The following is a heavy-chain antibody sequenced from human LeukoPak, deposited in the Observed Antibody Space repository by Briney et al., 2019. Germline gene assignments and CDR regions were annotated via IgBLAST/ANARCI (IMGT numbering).Heavy chain of an antibody. J-gene: IGHJ3*02. D-gene: IGHD3-22*01. CDR3: AREVPGSDSFDI. CDR1: GFTFSSYE. V-gene: IGHV3-48*03. Sequence: HPGGSLRLSCATSGFTFSSYEMNWVRLAPGKGLEWVSYISRSDNTIYYADFVKGRFTISRDNAKGSLYLQINSLRAEDTAVYYCAREVPGSDSFDIWGQGTMVTVSS. CDR2: ISRSDNTI.